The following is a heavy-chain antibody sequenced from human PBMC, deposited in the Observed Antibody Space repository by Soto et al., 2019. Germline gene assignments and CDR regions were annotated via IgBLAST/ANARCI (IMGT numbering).Heavy chain of an antibody. CDR3: ARVSRAVAGIAYYFDY. V-gene: IGHV3-30-3*01. CDR1: GFSFSSCA. Sequence: QVQLVESGGGVVQPGRSLRLSCAASGFSFSSCAMHWVRQAPGKGLEWVAVVSHDGSNKYYADSVKGRVTISRDNSINTVYLQMNSLRAEDTAVYYCARVSRAVAGIAYYFDYWGQGTLVTVSS. D-gene: IGHD6-19*01. J-gene: IGHJ4*02. CDR2: VSHDGSNK.